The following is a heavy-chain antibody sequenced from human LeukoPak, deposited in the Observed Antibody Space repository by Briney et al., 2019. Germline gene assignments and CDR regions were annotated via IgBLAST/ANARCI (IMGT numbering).Heavy chain of an antibody. CDR1: GFTFSSYG. J-gene: IGHJ3*02. CDR3: ARVGGSSGQDAFDI. CDR2: IWYDGSNK. Sequence: PGGSLRLSCAASGFTFSSYGMHWVRQAPGKGLEWVAVIWYDGSNKYYADSVKGRFTISRDNSKNTLYLQMNSLRAEDTAVYYCARVGGSSGQDAFDIWGQGTMVTVSS. V-gene: IGHV3-33*01. D-gene: IGHD3-22*01.